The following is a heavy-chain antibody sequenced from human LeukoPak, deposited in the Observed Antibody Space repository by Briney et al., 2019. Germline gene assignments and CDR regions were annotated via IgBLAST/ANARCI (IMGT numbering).Heavy chain of an antibody. CDR1: GFTFSSYW. CDR3: ARDLTYGDYVSFDY. Sequence: PGGSLRLSCAASGFTFSSYWMSWVRQAPGKGLEWVANIEQDGSEKYYVDSVKGRFTISRDNAKNSLYLQMNSLRAEDTAVYYCARDLTYGDYVSFDYWGQGTLVTVSP. D-gene: IGHD4-17*01. V-gene: IGHV3-7*01. CDR2: IEQDGSEK. J-gene: IGHJ4*02.